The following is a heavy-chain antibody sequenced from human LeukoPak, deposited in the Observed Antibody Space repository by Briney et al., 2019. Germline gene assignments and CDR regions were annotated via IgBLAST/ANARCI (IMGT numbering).Heavy chain of an antibody. D-gene: IGHD5-18*01. Sequence: PGRSLRLSCAASGFTFSSYGFHWVRQAPGKGLDRVAVIWSDGSDKYYSDSVRGRFTISRDNSDDTLYLQMDSLRAEDTAVYFCARTLGGYNYGPYDSWGQGTLVSVSS. J-gene: IGHJ4*02. CDR3: ARTLGGYNYGPYDS. CDR2: IWSDGSDK. V-gene: IGHV3-33*01. CDR1: GFTFSSYG.